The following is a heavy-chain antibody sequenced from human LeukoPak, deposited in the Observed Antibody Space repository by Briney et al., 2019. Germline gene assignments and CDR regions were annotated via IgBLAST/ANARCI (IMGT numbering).Heavy chain of an antibody. D-gene: IGHD2-21*01. V-gene: IGHV3-15*01. CDR2: IKSKTDGGTT. J-gene: IGHJ1*01. CDR1: GFTFSSYS. CDR3: TTTRTAYSGDGYFQH. Sequence: GGSLRLSCAASGFTFSSYSMNWVRQAPGKGLEWVGRIKSKTDGGTTDYAAPVKGRFTISRDDSKNTLYLQMNSLKTEDTAVYYCTTTRTAYSGDGYFQHWGQGTLVTVSS.